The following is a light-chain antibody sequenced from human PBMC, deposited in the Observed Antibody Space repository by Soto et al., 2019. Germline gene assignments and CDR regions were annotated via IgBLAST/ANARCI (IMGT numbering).Light chain of an antibody. CDR1: NSDVGSYKL. Sequence: QSVLTQPASVSGSPGQSITISCTGTNSDVGSYKLVSWYQQHPGKAPKLMIYEVSQRPSGVSNRFSGSKSGNTASLTISGLQAEDEADYYCCSYAGSSTLIFGGGTQLPS. V-gene: IGLV2-23*02. J-gene: IGLJ2*01. CDR2: EVS. CDR3: CSYAGSSTLI.